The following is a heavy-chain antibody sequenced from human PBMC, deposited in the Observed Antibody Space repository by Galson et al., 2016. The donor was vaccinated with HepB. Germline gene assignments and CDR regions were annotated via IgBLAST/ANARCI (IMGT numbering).Heavy chain of an antibody. D-gene: IGHD1-14*01. Sequence: SETLSLTCTVSGGSISSYFWSWIRQPPGKGLEWIGHVYYTGTTNYNPSLKSRVTMSVDTSKTQFSLKLSSVTAADTAVYYCARDDANNPRVLHYWGQGTLVTVSS. J-gene: IGHJ4*02. V-gene: IGHV4-59*01. CDR3: ARDDANNPRVLHY. CDR2: VYYTGTT. CDR1: GGSISSYF.